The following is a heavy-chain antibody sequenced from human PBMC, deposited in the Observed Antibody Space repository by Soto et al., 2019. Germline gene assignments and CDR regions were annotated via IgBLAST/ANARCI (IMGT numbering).Heavy chain of an antibody. CDR3: ATRFLEWLLSSDDAFDI. Sequence: ASVKVSCKVSGYTLTELSMHWVRQAPGKGLEWMGGFDPEDGETIYAQKFQGRVTMTEDTSTDTAYMELSSLRSEDTAVYYCATRFLEWLLSSDDAFDIWGQGTMVTVSS. J-gene: IGHJ3*02. D-gene: IGHD3-3*01. V-gene: IGHV1-24*01. CDR1: GYTLTELS. CDR2: FDPEDGET.